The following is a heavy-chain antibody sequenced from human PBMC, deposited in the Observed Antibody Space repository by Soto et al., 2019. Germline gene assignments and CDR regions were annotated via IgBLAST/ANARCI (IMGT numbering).Heavy chain of an antibody. CDR1: GFTFSSYA. D-gene: IGHD2-2*01. V-gene: IGHV3-23*01. Sequence: GGSLRLSCAASGFTFSSYAMSWVRQAPGKGLEWVSAISGSGGSTYYADSVKGRFTISRDNSKNTLYLQMNSLRAEDTAVYYCASGGKIRGLLFSRGWFYPWGQGTLVTVSS. J-gene: IGHJ5*02. CDR3: ASGGKIRGLLFSRGWFYP. CDR2: ISGSGGST.